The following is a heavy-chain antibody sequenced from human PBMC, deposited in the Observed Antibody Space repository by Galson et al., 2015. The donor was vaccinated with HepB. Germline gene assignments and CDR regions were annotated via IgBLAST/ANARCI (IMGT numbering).Heavy chain of an antibody. J-gene: IGHJ5*01. CDR2: IKHDGSDK. D-gene: IGHD6-19*01. CDR1: GLTLSDYW. CDR3: GGFTKEQWLVRSDS. Sequence: SLRLSCAASGLTLSDYWMSWFRQAPGKGLEWVANIKHDGSDKYYMDSVKGRFTISRDNAKNSLFLQMDSLRVEDTAVYYCGGFTKEQWLVRSDSWGQGTLVTVSS. V-gene: IGHV3-7*01.